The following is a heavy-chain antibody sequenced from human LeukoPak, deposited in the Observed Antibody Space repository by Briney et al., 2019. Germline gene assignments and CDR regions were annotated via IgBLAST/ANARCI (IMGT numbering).Heavy chain of an antibody. Sequence: GGSLRLSCAASGFTSSSYDMHWVRQATGKGLEWVSAIGTAGDTYYPGSVKGRFTISRENAKNSLYLQMNSLRAEDTAVYYCARVQGPNSSGYPNAFDIWGQGTMVTASS. V-gene: IGHV3-13*01. D-gene: IGHD3-22*01. J-gene: IGHJ3*02. CDR2: IGTAGDT. CDR3: ARVQGPNSSGYPNAFDI. CDR1: GFTSSSYD.